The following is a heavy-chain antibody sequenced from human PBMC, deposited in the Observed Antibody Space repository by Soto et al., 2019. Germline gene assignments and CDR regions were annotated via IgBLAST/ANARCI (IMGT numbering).Heavy chain of an antibody. CDR1: GSTINYY. D-gene: IGHD3-10*01. CDR3: ARDWGGSFYGMDV. V-gene: IGHV1-46*02. CDR2: INPSGGST. J-gene: IGHJ6*02. Sequence: ASVKVSCKTSGSTINYYIYWVRQAPGQGLEWMGLINPSGGSTNYAQKFQGRVTMTRDTSTSTVYMELSSLRSDDTAVYYCARDWGGSFYGMDVWVQGTAVTVSS.